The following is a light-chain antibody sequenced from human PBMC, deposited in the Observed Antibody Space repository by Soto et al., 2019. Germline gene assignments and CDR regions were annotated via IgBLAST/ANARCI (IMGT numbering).Light chain of an antibody. CDR3: QQYGTSPWT. V-gene: IGKV3-20*01. CDR2: GAS. J-gene: IGKJ1*01. CDR1: QSVRSSY. Sequence: EILLTQSPGTLSLSPGERATLSCRASQSVRSSYLAWYQQKPGQAPRLLMYGASNRATGIPGRFSGSGSGTDFTLTISRLEPEDFAVYYCQQYGTSPWTFGQGTKVEIK.